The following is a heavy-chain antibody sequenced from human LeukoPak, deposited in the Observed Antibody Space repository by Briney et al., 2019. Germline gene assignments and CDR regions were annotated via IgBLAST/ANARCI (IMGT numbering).Heavy chain of an antibody. J-gene: IGHJ6*04. D-gene: IGHD6-13*01. V-gene: IGHV1-18*04. CDR3: ARAPGYSSSWYVVDA. Sequence: ASVKVSCKASGYTFTSYGISWVRQAPGQGLEWMGWISAYNGNTNYAQKLQGRVTMTTDTSTSTAYMELRSPRSDDTAVYYCARAPGYSSSWYVVDAWGKGTTVTVSS. CDR1: GYTFTSYG. CDR2: ISAYNGNT.